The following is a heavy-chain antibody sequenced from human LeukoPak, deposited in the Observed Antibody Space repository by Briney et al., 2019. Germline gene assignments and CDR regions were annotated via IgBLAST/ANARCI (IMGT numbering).Heavy chain of an antibody. CDR2: IYYSGST. Sequence: PSETLSLTCTVSGVSISSSNSYWGWIRQPPGKGLEWIGSIYYSGSTNYNPSLKSRVTISVDTSKNQFSLKLSSVTAADTAVYYCARDGVSSIAAQNWFDPWGQGTLVTVSS. CDR1: GVSISSSNSY. D-gene: IGHD6-6*01. CDR3: ARDGVSSIAAQNWFDP. V-gene: IGHV4-39*07. J-gene: IGHJ5*02.